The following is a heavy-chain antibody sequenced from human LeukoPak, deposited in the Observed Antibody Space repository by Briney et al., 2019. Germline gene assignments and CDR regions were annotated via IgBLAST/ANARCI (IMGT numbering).Heavy chain of an antibody. V-gene: IGHV1-8*01. CDR3: ARGTPRYYYDSSGYYQFDY. J-gene: IGHJ4*02. CDR1: GYTFTSYD. CDR2: MNPNSGNT. Sequence: ASVKVSCKASGYTFTSYDINWVRQPTGQGLEWMGWMNPNSGNTGYAQKFQGRVTMTRNTSISTAYMELSSLRSEDTAVYYCARGTPRYYYDSSGYYQFDYWGQGTLVTVSS. D-gene: IGHD3-22*01.